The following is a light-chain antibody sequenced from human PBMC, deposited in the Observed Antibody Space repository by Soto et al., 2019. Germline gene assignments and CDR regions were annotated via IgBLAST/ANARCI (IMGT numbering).Light chain of an antibody. CDR3: ATWADSLNARGV. CDR2: NNN. V-gene: IGLV1-44*01. Sequence: QTVVTQPPSASGTPGQRVTISCSGSRSNIGNNAVSWYQQFPGTAPKLLIYNNNQRPSGVPDRFSGSKSGTSASLAISGLQSEHEADYYRATWADSLNARGVFGGGTKLTVL. J-gene: IGLJ3*02. CDR1: RSNIGNNA.